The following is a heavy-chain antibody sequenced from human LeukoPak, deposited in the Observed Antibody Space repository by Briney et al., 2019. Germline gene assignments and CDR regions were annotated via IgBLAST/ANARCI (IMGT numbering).Heavy chain of an antibody. CDR3: ARDLSGSSSFGY. V-gene: IGHV4-61*08. Sequence: PSETLSLTCTVSGVSVSSGDYYWSWIRQPPGKGLEWIGYIYYSGSTNYNPSLKSRVTMSLDTSKNQFSLKLRSVTAADTAVNYCARDLSGSSSFGYWGQGTLVTVSS. CDR2: IYYSGST. CDR1: GVSVSSGDYY. J-gene: IGHJ4*02. D-gene: IGHD6-6*01.